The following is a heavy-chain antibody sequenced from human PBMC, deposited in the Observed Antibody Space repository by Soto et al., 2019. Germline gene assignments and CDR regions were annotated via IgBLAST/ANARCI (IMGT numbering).Heavy chain of an antibody. Sequence: EVQLLESGGGLVQPGGSLRLSCAASGFTFSSYAMSWVRQAPGKGLEWVSAISGSGGSTYYADSVKGRFTISRDNSKNTLYLQMNSLRAEYTAIDYCATDITITGVPPTNDWFDPWGQGTPVTVSS. CDR2: ISGSGGST. D-gene: IGHD3-3*01. V-gene: IGHV3-23*01. CDR3: ATDITITGVPPTNDWFDP. CDR1: GFTFSSYA. J-gene: IGHJ5*02.